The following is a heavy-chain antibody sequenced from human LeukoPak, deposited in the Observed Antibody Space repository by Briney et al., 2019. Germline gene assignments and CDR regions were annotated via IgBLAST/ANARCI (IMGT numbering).Heavy chain of an antibody. V-gene: IGHV4-39*07. CDR3: ARGQRAHVEWSNYMDV. CDR2: IYYSGST. Sequence: SETLSLTCTVSGGSISSSSYYWGWIRQPPGKGLEWIGSIYYSGSTYYNPSLKSRVTISVDTSKNQFSLKLSSVTAADTAVYYCARGQRAHVEWSNYMDVWGKGTTVIVSS. D-gene: IGHD3-3*01. J-gene: IGHJ6*03. CDR1: GGSISSSSYY.